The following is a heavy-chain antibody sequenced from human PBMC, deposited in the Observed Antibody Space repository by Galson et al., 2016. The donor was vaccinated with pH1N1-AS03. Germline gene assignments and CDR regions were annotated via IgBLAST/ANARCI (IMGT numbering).Heavy chain of an antibody. V-gene: IGHV3-15*01. Sequence: SLRLSCAASGFTFSNAWMSWVRQAPGKGLEWVGRIRSKTDGATSDYAAPVKGRFTISRDDSKNTLFLQMNSLKTEDTGVYYCSAENWNYKVFHGMDFWGHGTTVTV. CDR2: IRSKTDGATS. CDR1: GFTFSNAW. CDR3: SAENWNYKVFHGMDF. J-gene: IGHJ6*02. D-gene: IGHD1-7*01.